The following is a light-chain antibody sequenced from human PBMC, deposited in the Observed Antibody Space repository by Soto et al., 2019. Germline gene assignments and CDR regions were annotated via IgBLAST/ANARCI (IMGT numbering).Light chain of an antibody. CDR2: GAS. J-gene: IGKJ4*01. CDR1: QSVSSSY. V-gene: IGKV3-20*01. CDR3: QDQVT. Sequence: EIVLTQSPGTLSLSPGERATLSCRASQSVSSSYLAWYQQKPGQAPRLLIYGASSRATGIPDRFSGSGSGTDFTLTISRLEPEDFAVYYCQDQVTFGGGTKVEIK.